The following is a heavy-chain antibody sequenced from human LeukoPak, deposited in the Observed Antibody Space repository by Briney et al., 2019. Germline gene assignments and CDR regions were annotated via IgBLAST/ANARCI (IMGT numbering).Heavy chain of an antibody. CDR2: ISTDGISR. D-gene: IGHD1-20*01. V-gene: IGHV3-23*01. CDR1: GFPLGNFA. CDR3: VKAMGITGTKTAPFDY. J-gene: IGHJ4*02. Sequence: PGGSLRLSCAASGFPLGNFAMSWVRQAPGEGLEWVAAISTDGISRYYADSVKGRFTISRDNSMNTLYLQMSSLRAEDTAVYYCVKAMGITGTKTAPFDYWGQGTLVTVSS.